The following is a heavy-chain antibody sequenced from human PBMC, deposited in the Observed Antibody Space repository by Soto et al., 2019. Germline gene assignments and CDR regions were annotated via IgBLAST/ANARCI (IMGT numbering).Heavy chain of an antibody. CDR2: ISAYNGNT. CDR1: GYTFTSYG. J-gene: IGHJ6*02. Sequence: ASVKVSCKASGYTFTSYGISGVRQAPGQGLEWMGWISAYNGNTNYAQKLQGRVTMTTDTSTSTAYMELRSLRSDDTAVYYCARDRDIAAASAVQYYYYYGMDVWGQ. CDR3: ARDRDIAAASAVQYYYYYGMDV. D-gene: IGHD6-13*01. V-gene: IGHV1-18*04.